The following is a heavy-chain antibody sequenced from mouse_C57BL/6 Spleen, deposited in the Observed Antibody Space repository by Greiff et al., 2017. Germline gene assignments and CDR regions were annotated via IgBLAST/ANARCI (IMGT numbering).Heavy chain of an antibody. CDR2: IYPGDGYT. V-gene: IGHV1-82*01. D-gene: IGHD2-5*01. CDR3: AIYYDSNYYYAMDY. CDR1: GYAFSSSW. J-gene: IGHJ4*01. Sequence: VQLQQSGPGLVKPGASVKLSCKASGYAFSSSWMHWVQQRPGKGLEWIGRIYPGDGYTNYNGKFKGKATLTADNTSSTFYMQLSSLTSEDSAVYCGAIYYDSNYYYAMDYWGQGTSVTVSS.